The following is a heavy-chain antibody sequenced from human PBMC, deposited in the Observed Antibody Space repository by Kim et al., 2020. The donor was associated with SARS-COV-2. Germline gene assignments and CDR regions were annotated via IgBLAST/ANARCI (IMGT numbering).Heavy chain of an antibody. V-gene: IGHV3-23*01. J-gene: IGHJ4*02. D-gene: IGHD6-6*01. Sequence: ADSVKGRFTISRDNAKNTLYLQMNSLRAEDTAVYYCAKCTVTSSSSPFDYWGQGTLVTVSS. CDR3: AKCTVTSSSSPFDY.